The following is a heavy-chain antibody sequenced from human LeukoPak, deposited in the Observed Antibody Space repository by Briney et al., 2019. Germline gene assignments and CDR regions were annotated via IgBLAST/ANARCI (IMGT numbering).Heavy chain of an antibody. D-gene: IGHD7-27*01. J-gene: IGHJ4*02. CDR3: ARDLSSTSNWEFDY. Sequence: ASVKVSCKASGYTFTVYYMYWVRQAPGQGLEWMGRINPNSGDTDYAQNFQGRVTMTRDTSISTAYMELSRLTSDDTALYYCARDLSSTSNWEFDYWGQGTLVTVSS. V-gene: IGHV1-2*06. CDR2: INPNSGDT. CDR1: GYTFTVYY.